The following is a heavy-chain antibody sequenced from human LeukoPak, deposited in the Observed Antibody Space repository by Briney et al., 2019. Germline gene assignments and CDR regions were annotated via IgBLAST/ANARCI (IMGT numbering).Heavy chain of an antibody. D-gene: IGHD6-13*01. V-gene: IGHV3-30*02. J-gene: IGHJ6*03. Sequence: NPGGSLRLSCAASGFTFSDYYMSWIRQAPGKGLEGVAFIRYDGSNKYYADSVKGRFTISRDNSKNTLYLQMNSLRAEDTAVYYCAKMARSSIAAALYYYYYMDVWGKGTTVTVSS. CDR3: AKMARSSIAAALYYYYYMDV. CDR1: GFTFSDYY. CDR2: IRYDGSNK.